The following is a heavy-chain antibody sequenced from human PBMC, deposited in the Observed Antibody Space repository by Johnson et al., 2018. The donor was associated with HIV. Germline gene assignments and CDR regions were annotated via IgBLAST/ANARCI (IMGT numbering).Heavy chain of an antibody. D-gene: IGHD3-22*01. V-gene: IGHV3-30*03. CDR1: GFTVSSNY. CDR2: ISYDGSDT. CDR3: AREVNAFDI. J-gene: IGHJ3*02. Sequence: VQLVESGGGVVQPGRSLRLSCAASGFTVSSNYMSWVRQAPGKGLECVAVISYDGSDTRYADSVKGRFTISRDNAKTTLYLQMNSLRAEDTAVYYCAREVNAFDIWGQGTVVTVSS.